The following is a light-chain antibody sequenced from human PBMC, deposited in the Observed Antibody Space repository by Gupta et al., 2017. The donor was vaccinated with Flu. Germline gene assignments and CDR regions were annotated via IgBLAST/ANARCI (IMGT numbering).Light chain of an antibody. J-gene: IGKJ2*01. CDR2: AAS. CDR3: QQLDSLPRT. CDR1: QVISSN. V-gene: IGKV1-9*01. Sequence: GDRVTITCRASQVISSNLAWYQQKPGKAPKVLLYAASTLQSGVPSRFSGSGSGTEFTLTISTLQPEDFATYYCQQLDSLPRTFGQGTKLEIK.